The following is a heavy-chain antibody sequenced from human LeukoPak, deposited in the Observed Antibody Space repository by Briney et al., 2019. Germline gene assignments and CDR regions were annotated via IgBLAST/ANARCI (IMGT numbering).Heavy chain of an antibody. Sequence: GGSLRLSCAASGFTFRSYEMNWVRQAPGKGLEWVSYISSSGSTIYYADSVKGRFTISRDNAENSLYLQMDSLRAEDTAVYYCARKYCSSTSCVIDYWGQGTLVTVSS. D-gene: IGHD2-2*01. J-gene: IGHJ4*02. CDR1: GFTFRSYE. CDR3: ARKYCSSTSCVIDY. CDR2: ISSSGSTI. V-gene: IGHV3-48*03.